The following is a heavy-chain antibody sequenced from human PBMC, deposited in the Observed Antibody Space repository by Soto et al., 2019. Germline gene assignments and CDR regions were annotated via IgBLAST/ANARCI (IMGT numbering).Heavy chain of an antibody. D-gene: IGHD5-18*01. V-gene: IGHV3-30-3*01. J-gene: IGHJ4*02. CDR3: ARDRYTCCHIDY. CDR1: GFTFSSYA. CDR2: ISFDGSNK. Sequence: QEQLVESGGGVVQPGRSLILSCVASGFTFSSYAMHWVRQAPGKGLEWVAIISFDGSNKYYADSVKGRFTISRDNSKNTLYLQMNSLRAEDTDVHYCARDRYTCCHIDYWGQGTLVTVSS.